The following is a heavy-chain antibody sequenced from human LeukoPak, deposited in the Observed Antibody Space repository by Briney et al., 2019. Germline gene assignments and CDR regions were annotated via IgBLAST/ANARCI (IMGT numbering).Heavy chain of an antibody. D-gene: IGHD6-13*01. CDR2: INPNSGGT. CDR3: VRGEAAAGTLFDY. CDR1: GYTFTGYY. Sequence: ASVKVSCKASGYTFTGYYVHWVRQAPGQGLEWMGRINPNSGGTNYAQKFQGRVTMTRDTSISTAYMELSRLRSDDTAVYYCVRGEAAAGTLFDYWGQGTLVTVSS. V-gene: IGHV1-2*06. J-gene: IGHJ4*02.